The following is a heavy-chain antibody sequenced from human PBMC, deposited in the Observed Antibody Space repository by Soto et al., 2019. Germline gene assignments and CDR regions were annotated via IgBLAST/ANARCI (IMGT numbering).Heavy chain of an antibody. V-gene: IGHV1-8*01. CDR1: GYTFTSHD. CDR2: MNPNSGDT. CDR3: ARVGGNWNDDYFDY. D-gene: IGHD1-1*01. Sequence: ASVKVSCKASGYTFTSHDINWVRQATGQGLEWMGWMNPNSGDTGYAQEFQGRVTMTRDTSITTAYMELSSLRSEDTAVYYCARVGGNWNDDYFDYWGQGTLVTVSS. J-gene: IGHJ4*02.